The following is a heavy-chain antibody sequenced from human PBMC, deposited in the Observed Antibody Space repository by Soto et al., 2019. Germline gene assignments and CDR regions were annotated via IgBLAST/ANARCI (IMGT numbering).Heavy chain of an antibody. CDR3: ARPAGLGDAFDI. CDR2: IYPGDSDT. CDR1: GYTFTSHW. Sequence: EVQLVQSGAEVKKPGESLKISCKGSGYTFTSHWIGWVRQMPGKGLEWMGIIYPGDSDTRYSPSFQGQVTISADKSIGTAYLQWSSLQAAENAMYYCARPAGLGDAFDIWGRGTMVIVSS. V-gene: IGHV5-51*01. J-gene: IGHJ3*02. D-gene: IGHD3-10*01.